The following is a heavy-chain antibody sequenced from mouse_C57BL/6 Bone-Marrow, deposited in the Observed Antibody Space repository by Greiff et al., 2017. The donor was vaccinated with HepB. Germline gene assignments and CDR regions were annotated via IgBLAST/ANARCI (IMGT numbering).Heavy chain of an antibody. CDR2: IDPSDSYT. V-gene: IGHV1-50*01. Sequence: QVQLQQPGAELVKPGASVKLSCKASGYTFTSYWMQWVKQRPGQGLEWIGEIDPSDSYTNYNQKFKGKATLTVDTSSSTAYMQLSSLTSEDSAVYYCARRGYYFYAMDYWGQGTSVTVSS. D-gene: IGHD2-3*01. CDR3: ARRGYYFYAMDY. CDR1: GYTFTSYW. J-gene: IGHJ4*01.